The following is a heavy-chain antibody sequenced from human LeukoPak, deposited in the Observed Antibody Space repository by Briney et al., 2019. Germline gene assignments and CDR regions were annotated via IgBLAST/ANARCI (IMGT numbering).Heavy chain of an antibody. CDR3: ARTKVGATYYFDY. Sequence: PGGSLRLSCAASGFTFTTAWMNWVRQAPGKGLEWVSYISSSGSTIYYADSVKGRFTISRDNAKNSLYLQMNSLRAEDTAVYYCARTKVGATYYFDYWGQGTLVTVSS. D-gene: IGHD1-26*01. CDR1: GFTFTTAW. J-gene: IGHJ4*02. V-gene: IGHV3-48*04. CDR2: ISSSGSTI.